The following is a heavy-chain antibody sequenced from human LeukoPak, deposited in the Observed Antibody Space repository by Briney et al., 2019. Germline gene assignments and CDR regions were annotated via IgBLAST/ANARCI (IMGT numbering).Heavy chain of an antibody. V-gene: IGHV4-38-2*02. CDR2: IYHSGST. D-gene: IGHD2-2*02. J-gene: IGHJ5*02. CDR3: ARECSSTTCYTRSFDP. CDR1: GYPISSGYY. Sequence: SETLSLTCTVSGYPISSGYYWGWIRQPPGKGLEWIGNIYHSGSTYYNPSLKSRVTMPRDTSKNQFSLNLNSVTATDTAVYYCARECSSTTCYTRSFDPWGQGTLVTVSS.